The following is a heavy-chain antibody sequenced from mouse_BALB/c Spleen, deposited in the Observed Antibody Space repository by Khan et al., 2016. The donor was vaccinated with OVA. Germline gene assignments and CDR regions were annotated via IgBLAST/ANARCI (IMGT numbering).Heavy chain of an antibody. Sequence: QVQLQQSGPELVKPGASVRISCKASDYTFTSYYIHWVKQRPGQGLAWIGWIYPGNINNKYTERFKGKAKLTADKSSSQAYMHLSSLTSEDYAVYFWARGGYGAVAYWGQGTLVTVSA. CDR3: ARGGYGAVAY. CDR1: DYTFTSYY. J-gene: IGHJ3*01. D-gene: IGHD2-2*01. V-gene: IGHV1S56*01. CDR2: IYPGNINN.